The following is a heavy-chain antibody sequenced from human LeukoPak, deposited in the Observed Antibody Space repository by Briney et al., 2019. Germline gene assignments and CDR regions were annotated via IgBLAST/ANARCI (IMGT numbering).Heavy chain of an antibody. CDR3: ARGGCGSTSCYFSAFDI. CDR1: GGSISSDGYY. J-gene: IGHJ3*02. V-gene: IGHV4-31*03. D-gene: IGHD2-2*01. CDR2: IYYSGST. Sequence: TSETLSLTCTVSGGSISSDGYYWSWIRQHPGKGLEWIGYIYYSGSTYYNPSLKSRVTISVDTSKNQFSLKLSSVTAADTAVYYCARGGCGSTSCYFSAFDIWGQGTMVTVSS.